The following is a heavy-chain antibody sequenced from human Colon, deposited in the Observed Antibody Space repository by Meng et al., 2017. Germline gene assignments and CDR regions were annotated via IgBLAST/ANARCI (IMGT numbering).Heavy chain of an antibody. Sequence: VQLQEAAPVRVKPSWTLSRTCAVSGDSISSGNGWTWVRQPPGKGLEWIGEIYPSGRTSSNPSLQGRVTILLDKSKNQFSLELNSVTAADTAIYFCARKRTSPGTLGFDYWGQGTLVTVSS. V-gene: IGHV4-4*02. CDR2: IYPSGRT. CDR1: GDSISSGNG. J-gene: IGHJ4*02. CDR3: ARKRTSPGTLGFDY. D-gene: IGHD6-13*01.